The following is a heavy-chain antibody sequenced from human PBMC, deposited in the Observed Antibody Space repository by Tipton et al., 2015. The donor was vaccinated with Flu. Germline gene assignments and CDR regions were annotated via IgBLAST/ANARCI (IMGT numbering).Heavy chain of an antibody. J-gene: IGHJ6*02. V-gene: IGHV1-18*01. Sequence: QLVQSGAEVKKPGASVKVSCKASGYTFTSYGISWVRQAPGQGLEWMGWISAYNGNTNYAQKLQGRVTMTTDTSTSTAYMELRSLRSDDTAVYYCARDPGLGVVVAAPWDHYYYYGMDVWGQGTTVTVSS. CDR2: ISAYNGNT. CDR3: ARDPGLGVVVAAPWDHYYYYGMDV. CDR1: GYTFTSYG. D-gene: IGHD2-15*01.